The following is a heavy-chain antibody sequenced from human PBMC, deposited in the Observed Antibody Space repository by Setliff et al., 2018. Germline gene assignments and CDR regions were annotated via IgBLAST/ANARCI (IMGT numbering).Heavy chain of an antibody. J-gene: IGHJ5*02. Sequence: VASVKVSCKTSGYPFTDYYIHWVRQAPGQGLEWMGRINPNSGATNSAQKFQGRVTMTRDTSISTAYMDLSRLRSDDTAVYYCARDLYNWNFQLLPRNWFDPWGQGTLVTVSS. CDR2: INPNSGAT. CDR3: ARDLYNWNFQLLPRNWFDP. D-gene: IGHD1-7*01. CDR1: GYPFTDYY. V-gene: IGHV1-2*06.